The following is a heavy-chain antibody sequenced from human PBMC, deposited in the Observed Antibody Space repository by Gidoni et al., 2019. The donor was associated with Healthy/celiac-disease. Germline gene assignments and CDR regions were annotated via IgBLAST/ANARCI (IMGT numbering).Heavy chain of an antibody. CDR2: IYPGDSDT. D-gene: IGHD6-19*01. J-gene: IGHJ4*02. Sequence: GLEWMGIIYPGDSDTRYSPSFQGQVTISADKSISTAYLQWSSLKASDTAMYYCARQVAVRGQADYWGQGTLVTVSS. V-gene: IGHV5-51*01. CDR3: ARQVAVRGQADY.